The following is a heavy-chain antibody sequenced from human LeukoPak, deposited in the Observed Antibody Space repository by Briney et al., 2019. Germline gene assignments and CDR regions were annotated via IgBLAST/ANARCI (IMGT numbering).Heavy chain of an antibody. J-gene: IGHJ3*02. V-gene: IGHV3-30*02. CDR1: GFTFSSYG. Sequence: PGGSLRLSCAASGFTFSSYGMHWVRQAPGKGLEWVALIWYDGSNKYYADSVKGRLTISRDNSNNTLYLQMNSLRAEDTAVYYCARVDDLDAFDTWGQGTMVTVSS. D-gene: IGHD2-2*03. CDR3: ARVDDLDAFDT. CDR2: IWYDGSNK.